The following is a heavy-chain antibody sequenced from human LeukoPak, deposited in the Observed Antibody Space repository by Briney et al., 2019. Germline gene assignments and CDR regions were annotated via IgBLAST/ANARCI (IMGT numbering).Heavy chain of an antibody. Sequence: PSETLSLTCTVSGGSISSYYWSWIRQPPGKGLEWIGYIYYSGSTNYNPSLKSRVTISVDTSKNQFSLKLSSVTAADTAVYYCAREGTGRNGKDSRYWYFDLWGRGTLVTVSS. J-gene: IGHJ2*01. D-gene: IGHD3-22*01. CDR3: AREGTGRNGKDSRYWYFDL. V-gene: IGHV4-59*01. CDR1: GGSISSYY. CDR2: IYYSGST.